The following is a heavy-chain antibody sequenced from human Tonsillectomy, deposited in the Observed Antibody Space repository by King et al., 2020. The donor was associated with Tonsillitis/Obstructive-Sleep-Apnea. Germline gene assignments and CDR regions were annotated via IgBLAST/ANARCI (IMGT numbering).Heavy chain of an antibody. CDR3: AGQNLWGYYFDY. CDR1: GGSFSGYN. V-gene: IGHV4-34*01. J-gene: IGHJ4*02. D-gene: IGHD7-27*01. CDR2: INYSGST. Sequence: VQLQQWGAGLLKPSETLSLTCAVYGGSFSGYNWTWIRQPPGKGLEWIGEINYSGSTTYDPSLKSRVTISLDTSKNQFSLKLSSVTAADTAVYYCAGQNLWGYYFDYWGQGTPVTVSS.